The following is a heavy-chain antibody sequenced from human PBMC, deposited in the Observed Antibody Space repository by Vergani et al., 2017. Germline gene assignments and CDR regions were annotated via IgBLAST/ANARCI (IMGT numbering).Heavy chain of an antibody. V-gene: IGHV3-49*04. Sequence: EVQLVESGGGLVPPGRSLRLSCAASGFSFGDYAMTWVRQAPGKGLEWVAFIRNKAYGGTTEYAASVKGRFTISRDNSKNTLYLQMNSLRAEDTAVYYCAKGTRNWNYGGGYYYYMDVWGKGTTVTVSS. CDR3: AKGTRNWNYGGGYYYYMDV. CDR2: IRNKAYGGTT. J-gene: IGHJ6*03. D-gene: IGHD1-7*01. CDR1: GFSFGDYA.